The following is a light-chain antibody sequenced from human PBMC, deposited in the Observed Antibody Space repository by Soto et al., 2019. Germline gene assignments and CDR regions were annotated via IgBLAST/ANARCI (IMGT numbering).Light chain of an antibody. J-gene: IGLJ3*02. V-gene: IGLV4-69*01. CDR3: QTWGTGDWV. CDR1: SGHSSYA. CDR2: LNSDGSH. Sequence: QLVLTQSPPASASLGASVKLTCTLSSGHSSYAIAWHQQQPEKGPRYLMTLNSDGSHSKGDGLPDRFSGSISGAERYLTISSLHSEDEADYYCQTWGTGDWVFGGGTKLTVL.